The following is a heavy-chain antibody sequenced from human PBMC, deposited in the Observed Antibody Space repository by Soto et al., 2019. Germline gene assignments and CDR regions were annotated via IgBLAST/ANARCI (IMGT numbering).Heavy chain of an antibody. Sequence: SDTLSLTCTVSGGSITIGGYYWSWILHHPGKGLEWIGYIYYSGFTYYNPSLKSRVTISVDTSKNQFSLKLSSVTAADTAVYYCARSVFPWGQGTLVTVSS. V-gene: IGHV4-31*03. CDR2: IYYSGFT. CDR1: GGSITIGGYY. J-gene: IGHJ5*02. CDR3: ARSVFP.